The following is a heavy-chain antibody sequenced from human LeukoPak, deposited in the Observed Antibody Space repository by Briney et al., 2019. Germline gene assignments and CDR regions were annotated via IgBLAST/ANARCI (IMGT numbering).Heavy chain of an antibody. CDR1: GGTFTNYA. D-gene: IGHD4-17*01. V-gene: IGHV1-69*13. CDR2: IIPLLGTP. Sequence: ASVKVSCKASGGTFTNYAISWVRQAPGQGLEWMGGIIPLLGTPNYAQKFQGRVNITADDSTSTAYMELTSLRSEDTAVYYCAEDSSMVTTRAPYYYYYLDVWGQGTTVTVSS. CDR3: AEDSSMVTTRAPYYYYYLDV. J-gene: IGHJ6*02.